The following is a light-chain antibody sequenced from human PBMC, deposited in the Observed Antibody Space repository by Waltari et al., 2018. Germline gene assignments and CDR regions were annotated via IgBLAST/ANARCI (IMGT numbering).Light chain of an antibody. CDR3: QQYYALPRT. CDR2: WAS. CDR1: QRILYSGNSKRY. Sequence: VMTHSPDSLAVSLGERVTIHCSSSQRILYSGNSKRYLAWYQHKPGQPPKMLIYWASVRESGVPDRFRGSGSGTDFTLTITSLQAEDVAVYYCQQYYALPRTFGQGTKVEI. J-gene: IGKJ1*01. V-gene: IGKV4-1*01.